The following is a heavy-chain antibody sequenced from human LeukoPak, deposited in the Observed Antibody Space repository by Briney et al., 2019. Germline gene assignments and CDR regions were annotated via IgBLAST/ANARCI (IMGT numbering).Heavy chain of an antibody. J-gene: IGHJ4*02. CDR3: TRMTTGHDY. D-gene: IGHD4-17*01. CDR2: INHSRYT. Sequence: PSETLSLTCGVSGVSFDDYYWSSVRQTPGKGLEWLGEINHSRYTNDSPSRKSRVTLSVDTSRKQFSLNLRSVTVANAGIYYCTRMTTGHDYWGQGTLVTVSS. CDR1: GVSFDDYY. V-gene: IGHV4-34*01.